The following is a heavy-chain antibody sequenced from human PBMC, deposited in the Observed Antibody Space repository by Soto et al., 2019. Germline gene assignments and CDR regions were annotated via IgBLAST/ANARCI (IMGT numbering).Heavy chain of an antibody. D-gene: IGHD6-13*01. J-gene: IGHJ3*02. CDR2: ISAYNGNT. Sequence: WASVKVSCKASGYTFTSYGISWVRQAPGQGLEWMGWISAYNGNTNYAQKLQGRVTMTTDTSTSTAYMELRSLRSDDTAVYYCAAGPRIASVWPDYAFDIWGKGKMVTVS. CDR3: AAGPRIASVWPDYAFDI. CDR1: GYTFTSYG. V-gene: IGHV1-18*01.